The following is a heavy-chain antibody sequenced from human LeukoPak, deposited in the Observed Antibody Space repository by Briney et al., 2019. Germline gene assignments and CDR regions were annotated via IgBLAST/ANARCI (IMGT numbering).Heavy chain of an antibody. J-gene: IGHJ4*02. CDR2: ITWDGGST. CDR3: AKCDAFVGSQLDY. CDR1: AFTFHDYT. D-gene: IGHD2-2*01. Sequence: HPGGSLRLSCEPSAFTFHDYTMHWVRQAPGKSMEWVSLITWDGGSTYYADSVKGRFTISRDNNKKSVSLQVHSLRADDTALYYGAKCDAFVGSQLDYWGQGALVIVSS. V-gene: IGHV3-43*01.